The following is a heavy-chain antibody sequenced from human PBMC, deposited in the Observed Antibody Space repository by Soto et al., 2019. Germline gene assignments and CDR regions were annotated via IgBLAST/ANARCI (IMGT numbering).Heavy chain of an antibody. CDR1: GGSISSGNYY. CDR2: ISYSGST. J-gene: IGHJ4*02. Sequence: QVQLQESGPGLVKPSQTLSLTCTVSGGSISSGNYYWSWIRQPPGKGLEWIGFISYSGSTYYSASLKSPFTISVDTSKNQFSLNLSFVTAADTAVYYCATMGTPATGLYYFDYWGQGTLVTVSS. V-gene: IGHV4-30-4*01. D-gene: IGHD1-7*01. CDR3: ATMGTPATGLYYFDY.